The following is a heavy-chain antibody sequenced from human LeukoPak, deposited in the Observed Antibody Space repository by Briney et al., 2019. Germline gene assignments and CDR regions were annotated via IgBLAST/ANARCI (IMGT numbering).Heavy chain of an antibody. Sequence: RASVKVSCKASGGTFSSYAISWVRQAPGQGLEWMGRIIPILGIANYAQKFQGRVTITADKSTSTAYMELSSLRSEDTAVYYCARDNDFFFGMDVWGQGTTVTVSS. J-gene: IGHJ6*02. CDR3: ARDNDFFFGMDV. CDR2: IIPILGIA. V-gene: IGHV1-69*04. CDR1: GGTFSSYA.